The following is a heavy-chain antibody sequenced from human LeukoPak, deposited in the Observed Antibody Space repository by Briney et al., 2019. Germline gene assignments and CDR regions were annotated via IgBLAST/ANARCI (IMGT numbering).Heavy chain of an antibody. Sequence: SETLSLTCTVSGGSISSSSYYWGWIRQPPGKGLEWIGSIYYSGSTYYNPSLKSRVTISVDTSKNQFSLKLSSVTAADTAVYYCARSSHWTDAIDIWGQGTMVTVSS. J-gene: IGHJ3*02. D-gene: IGHD1-1*01. CDR1: GGSISSSSYY. V-gene: IGHV4-39*01. CDR3: ARSSHWTDAIDI. CDR2: IYYSGST.